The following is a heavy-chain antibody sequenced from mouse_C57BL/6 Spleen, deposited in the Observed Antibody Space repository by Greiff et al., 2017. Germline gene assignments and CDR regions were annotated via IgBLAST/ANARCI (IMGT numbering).Heavy chain of an antibody. D-gene: IGHD1-1*01. CDR3: AREFITTVVATEDWYFDV. J-gene: IGHJ1*03. CDR2: IYPRDGST. CDR1: GYTFTSYD. Sequence: VKLMESGPELVKPGASVKLSCKASGYTFTSYDINWVKQRPGQGLEWIGWIYPRDGSTKYNEKFKGKATLTVDTSSSTAYMELHSLTSEDSAVYFCAREFITTVVATEDWYFDVWGTGTTVTVSS. V-gene: IGHV1-85*01.